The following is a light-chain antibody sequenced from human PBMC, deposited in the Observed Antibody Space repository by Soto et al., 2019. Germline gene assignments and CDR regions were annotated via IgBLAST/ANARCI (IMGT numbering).Light chain of an antibody. Sequence: DIQMTQSPSSLSSSVGDRVTITCGASQSISSYLNWYQQKPGKAPKILIYAASSLQSGVPSRFSGSGSGTDFTLTISSLKHEDFATYYCQQSYSTTWTFGQGTKVDNK. CDR1: QSISSY. V-gene: IGKV1-39*01. CDR3: QQSYSTTWT. CDR2: AAS. J-gene: IGKJ1*01.